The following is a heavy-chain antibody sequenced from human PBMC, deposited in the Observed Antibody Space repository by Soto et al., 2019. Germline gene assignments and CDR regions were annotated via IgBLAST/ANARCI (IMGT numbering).Heavy chain of an antibody. D-gene: IGHD3-10*01. CDR3: ARLGITMVRGVIGGSMYYYYGMDV. Sequence: GESLKISCKGSGYSFTSYWIGWVRQMPGKGLEWMGIIYPGDSDTRYSPSFQGQVTISADKSISTAYLQWSSLKASDTAIYYCARLGITMVRGVIGGSMYYYYGMDVWGQGTTVTVSS. CDR2: IYPGDSDT. J-gene: IGHJ6*02. CDR1: GYSFTSYW. V-gene: IGHV5-51*01.